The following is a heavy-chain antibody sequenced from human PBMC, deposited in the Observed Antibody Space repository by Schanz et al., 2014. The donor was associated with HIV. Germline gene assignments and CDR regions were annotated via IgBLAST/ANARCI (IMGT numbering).Heavy chain of an antibody. CDR3: ARGRLRYPLDF. Sequence: QLQLQESGPGLVKPSETLSLTCTVSGDSISSYFWSWIRQPPGKGLEWIGYVYYTGSTNYNPSLKSRVTISVDTSKNQFSLKLSSVTAADTAVYYCARGRLRYPLDFWGQGALVTVSS. CDR2: VYYTGST. CDR1: GDSISSYF. J-gene: IGHJ4*02. D-gene: IGHD4-17*01. V-gene: IGHV4-59*01.